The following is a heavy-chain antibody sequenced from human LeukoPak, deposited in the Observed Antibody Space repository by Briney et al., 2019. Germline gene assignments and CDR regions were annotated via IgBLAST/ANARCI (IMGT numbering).Heavy chain of an antibody. CDR1: GFTFSSYA. CDR2: ISYDGSNK. D-gene: IGHD5-18*01. CDR3: ARDFGRGYSYSPANYFDY. V-gene: IGHV3-30-3*01. J-gene: IGHJ4*02. Sequence: GGSLRLSCAASGFTFSSYAIHWVRQAPGKGLEWVAVISYDGSNKYYADSVKGRFTISRDNSKNTLYLQMSSLRAEDTAVYYCARDFGRGYSYSPANYFDYWGQGTLVTVSS.